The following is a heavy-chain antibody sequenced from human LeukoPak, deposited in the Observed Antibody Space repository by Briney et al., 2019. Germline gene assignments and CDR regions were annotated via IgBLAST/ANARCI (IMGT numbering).Heavy chain of an antibody. Sequence: GGSLRLSCAASGFTFSSYAMHWVRQAPGKGLEWVAVISYDGSNKYYADSVKGRFTISRDNSKNTLYLQMNSLRAEDTAVYYCARENSAVGGLGSMDVWGQGTTVTVSS. D-gene: IGHD1-26*01. CDR3: ARENSAVGGLGSMDV. J-gene: IGHJ6*02. V-gene: IGHV3-30-3*01. CDR2: ISYDGSNK. CDR1: GFTFSSYA.